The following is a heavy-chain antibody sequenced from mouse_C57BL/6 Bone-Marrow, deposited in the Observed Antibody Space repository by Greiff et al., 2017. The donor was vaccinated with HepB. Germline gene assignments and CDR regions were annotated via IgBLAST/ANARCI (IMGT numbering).Heavy chain of an antibody. Sequence: EVQLQQSGPELVKPGASVKISCKASGYTFTDYYMNWVKQSHGKSLEWIGDINPNNGGTSYNQKFKGKATLTVDKSSSTAYMELRSLTSEDSAVYYCARKGNYRYYFDYWGQGTTLTVSS. D-gene: IGHD2-14*01. CDR2: INPNNGGT. V-gene: IGHV1-26*01. CDR1: GYTFTDYY. J-gene: IGHJ2*01. CDR3: ARKGNYRYYFDY.